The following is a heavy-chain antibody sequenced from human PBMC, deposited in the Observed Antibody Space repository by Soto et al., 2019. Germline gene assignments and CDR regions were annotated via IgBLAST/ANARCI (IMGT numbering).Heavy chain of an antibody. CDR2: LIPILGIA. J-gene: IGHJ3*02. CDR1: GGTFRSYT. V-gene: IGHV1-69*08. D-gene: IGHD3-3*01. CDR3: ARDSRYYDLGSGSQGDAFDI. Sequence: QVQLVQSGAEDKKPASSVKVTCKASGGTFRSYTLSWVRQTPGQGLEWMGRLIPILGIANYAQKFQGRVTISADKSTSTAYMELSSLRSEDTAVYYCARDSRYYDLGSGSQGDAFDIWGQGKMVTVSS.